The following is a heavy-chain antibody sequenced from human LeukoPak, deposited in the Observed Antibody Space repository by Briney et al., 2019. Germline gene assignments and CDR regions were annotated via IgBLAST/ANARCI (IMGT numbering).Heavy chain of an antibody. CDR2: VNREGSDK. J-gene: IGHJ6*02. CDR3: ARDGVPGGRDV. D-gene: IGHD3-16*01. V-gene: IGHV3-7*01. CDR1: GYAFSSYW. Sequence: GGSLRLSCTASGYAFSSYWMSWVRQAPGQGLEWVANVNREGSDKNYVDSVKGRFTISRDNAKNSLYLQMNSLRVEDTAVYYCARDGVPGGRDVWGQGTTVTVS.